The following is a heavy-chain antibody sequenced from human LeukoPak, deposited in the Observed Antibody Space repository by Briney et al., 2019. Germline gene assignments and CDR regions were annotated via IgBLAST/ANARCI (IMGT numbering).Heavy chain of an antibody. D-gene: IGHD2-21*02. CDR1: GFTFSDYG. Sequence: PGGSLRLSCAAAGFTFSDYGMNWVRQAPGKGLEWVSGISGSGISTYYADSVKGRFTISRDNAKNSLYLQMNSLRAEDTAVYYCARDGGDPAVDYWGQGTLVTVSS. V-gene: IGHV3-23*01. J-gene: IGHJ4*02. CDR3: ARDGGDPAVDY. CDR2: ISGSGIST.